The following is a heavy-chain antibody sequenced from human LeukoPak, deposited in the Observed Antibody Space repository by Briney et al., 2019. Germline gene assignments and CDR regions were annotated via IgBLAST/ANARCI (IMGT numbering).Heavy chain of an antibody. CDR3: ARRLKAAVAEFYFDY. J-gene: IGHJ4*02. D-gene: IGHD6-19*01. CDR2: FYYSGST. CDR1: GGSISRGGYS. V-gene: IGHV4-30-4*07. Sequence: PSETLSLTCAVSGGSISRGGYSWSWIRQPPGKGLEWIVYFYYSGSTYYNPSVKSRITISVDTSKNHFSLKLNSVTAADTAVYYYARRLKAAVAEFYFDYWGQGTLVTVSS.